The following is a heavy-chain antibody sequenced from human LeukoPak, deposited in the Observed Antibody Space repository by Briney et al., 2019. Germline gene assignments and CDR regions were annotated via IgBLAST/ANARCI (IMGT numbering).Heavy chain of an antibody. CDR2: INHSGST. J-gene: IGHJ4*02. V-gene: IGHV4-34*01. CDR1: GGSFSGYY. Sequence: PSETLPLTCAVYGGSFSGYYWSWIRQPPGKGLEWIGEINHSGSTNYNPSLKSRVTISVDTSKNQFSLKLSSVTAADTAVYYCARGGRYSSSWYGYWGQGTLVTVSS. D-gene: IGHD6-13*01. CDR3: ARGGRYSSSWYGY.